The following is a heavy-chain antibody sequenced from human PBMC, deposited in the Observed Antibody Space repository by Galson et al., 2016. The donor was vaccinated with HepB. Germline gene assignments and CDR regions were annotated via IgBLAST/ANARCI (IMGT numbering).Heavy chain of an antibody. D-gene: IGHD2-15*01. CDR1: GFSLRNERMG. V-gene: IGHV2-26*01. Sequence: PALVKPTQTLTLTCTVSGFSLRNERMGVSWIRQPPGKALEWLAHIFSNDEKSYTTSLQSRLTISKDTSKAQVVLSMTNMDPVDTATYYCARVVVDATDYFDDWGQGALVTVSS. CDR3: ARVVVDATDYFDD. CDR2: IFSNDEK. J-gene: IGHJ4*02.